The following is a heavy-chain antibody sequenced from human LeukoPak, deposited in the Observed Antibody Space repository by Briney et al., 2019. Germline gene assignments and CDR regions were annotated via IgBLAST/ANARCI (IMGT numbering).Heavy chain of an antibody. CDR2: IIPIFGTA. CDR1: GGTFSSFA. V-gene: IGHV1-69*05. Sequence: SVKVSCKASGGTFSSFAISWVRQAPGQGLEWMGGIIPIFGTANYAQKFQGRVTITTDGSTSTAYMELSSLRSEDTAVYYCASGYDFWSGYYFYFDYWGQGTLVTVSS. CDR3: ASGYDFWSGYYFYFDY. J-gene: IGHJ4*02. D-gene: IGHD3-3*01.